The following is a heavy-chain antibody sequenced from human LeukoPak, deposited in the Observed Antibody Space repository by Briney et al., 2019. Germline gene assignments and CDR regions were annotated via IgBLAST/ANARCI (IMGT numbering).Heavy chain of an antibody. CDR3: ARVDLLTGYYFFDY. D-gene: IGHD3-9*01. J-gene: IGHJ4*02. Sequence: ASVKVSCKASGYTFTSYGISWVRQAPGQGLEWMGWISAYNGNTNYAQKLQGRVTMTTDTSTSTAYMELRSLGSDETAVFYCARVDLLTGYYFFDYWGQGTLVTVSS. V-gene: IGHV1-18*01. CDR1: GYTFTSYG. CDR2: ISAYNGNT.